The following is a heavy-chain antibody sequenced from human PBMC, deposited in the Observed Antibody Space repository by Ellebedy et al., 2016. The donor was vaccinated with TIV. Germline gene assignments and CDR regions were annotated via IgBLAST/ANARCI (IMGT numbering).Heavy chain of an antibody. CDR2: IHNGVTT. CDR1: GGSISSRSYY. Sequence: MPSETLSLTCTVSGGSISSRSYYWSWIRQPPGKGLEWIAYIHNGVTTSYNPSLKSRVTISEDTSKNQFSLILTSVTAADTAVYYCARHAGNAEYAFDFWGQGSPVTVSS. J-gene: IGHJ4*02. D-gene: IGHD2-2*01. V-gene: IGHV4-61*05. CDR3: ARHAGNAEYAFDF.